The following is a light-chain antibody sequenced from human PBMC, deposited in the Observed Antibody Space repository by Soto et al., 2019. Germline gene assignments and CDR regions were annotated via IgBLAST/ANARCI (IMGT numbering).Light chain of an antibody. CDR1: NSDVGGYNY. CDR3: SSYTSSSTLPFV. J-gene: IGLJ1*01. V-gene: IGLV2-14*01. Sequence: QSALTQPASVSGSPGQSITISCTGTNSDVGGYNYVSWYQQHPGKAPKLMIYEVSNRPSGVSNRFSGSKSGNTASLTISGLQAEDEADYYCSSYTSSSTLPFVFGTGTKLTVL. CDR2: EVS.